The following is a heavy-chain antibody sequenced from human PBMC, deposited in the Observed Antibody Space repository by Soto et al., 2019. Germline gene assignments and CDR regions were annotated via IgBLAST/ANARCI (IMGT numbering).Heavy chain of an antibody. Sequence: QVQLVESGGGVVQPGRSLRLSCAASGFTFSSYGMHWVRPAPGKGLEWVAVISYDGSNKYYADSVKGRFTISRDNSKNTLYLQMNSLRAEDTAVYYCAKGGRWLQLFGRIDYWGQGTLVTVSS. J-gene: IGHJ4*02. V-gene: IGHV3-30*18. D-gene: IGHD5-12*01. CDR2: ISYDGSNK. CDR3: AKGGRWLQLFGRIDY. CDR1: GFTFSSYG.